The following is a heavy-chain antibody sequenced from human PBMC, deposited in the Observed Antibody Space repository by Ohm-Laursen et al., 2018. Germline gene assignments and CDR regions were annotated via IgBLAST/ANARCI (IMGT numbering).Heavy chain of an antibody. CDR2: INPTGGSA. CDR1: GYTFTTYY. V-gene: IGHV1-46*01. D-gene: IGHD2-2*01. CDR3: AGDRLVVPAAMGGMDV. Sequence: SVTASCKPSGYTFTTYYMHWVRQAPGQGLEWMGIINPTGGSATYAQKFQRRVTMTRDTSTSTVYMELSSLRSEDTAVYYCAGDRLVVPAAMGGMDVWGQGTTVTVSS. J-gene: IGHJ6*02.